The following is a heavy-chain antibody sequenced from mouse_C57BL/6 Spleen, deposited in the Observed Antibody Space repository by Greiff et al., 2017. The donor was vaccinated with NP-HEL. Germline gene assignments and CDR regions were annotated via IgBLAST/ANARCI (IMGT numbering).Heavy chain of an antibody. D-gene: IGHD1-1*01. CDR2: TNPTNGRT. CDR1: GYTFTSYW. Sequence: VQLQQSGAELVKAGASVKMSCKASGYTFTSYWMHWVKQRLGQGLEWFAETNPTNGRTYYNEKFKSKATLTVDKSSSTAYMLLSGQTFEDAAVYYCARIKKIVATYFDYVVQGTTLTVSA. V-gene: IGHV1S81*02. CDR3: ARIKKIVATYFDY. J-gene: IGHJ2*01.